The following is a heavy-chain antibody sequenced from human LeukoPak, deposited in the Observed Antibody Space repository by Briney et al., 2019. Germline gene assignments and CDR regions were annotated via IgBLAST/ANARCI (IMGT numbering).Heavy chain of an antibody. CDR1: GGSISSYY. Sequence: SETLSLTCTVSGGSISSYYWSWIRQPPGKGLEWIGYIYYSGSTNYNPSLKSRVTISVDTSKNQFSLKLSSVTAADTAVYYCARTPSTYAFDIWGQGTMVTASS. J-gene: IGHJ3*02. CDR3: ARTPSTYAFDI. V-gene: IGHV4-59*01. D-gene: IGHD2-15*01. CDR2: IYYSGST.